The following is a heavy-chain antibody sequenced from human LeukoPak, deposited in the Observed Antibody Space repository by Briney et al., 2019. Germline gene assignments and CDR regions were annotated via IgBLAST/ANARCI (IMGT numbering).Heavy chain of an antibody. J-gene: IGHJ4*02. V-gene: IGHV4-4*07. D-gene: IGHD3-3*01. CDR1: GGSISSYY. Sequence: SETLSLTCTVSGGSISSYYWSWIRQPAGKGLEWIGRIYTSGSTNYNPSLKSRVTMSVDTSKNQFSPKLSSVTAADTAVYYCARVDFWSGYIDYWGQGTLVTVSS. CDR2: IYTSGST. CDR3: ARVDFWSGYIDY.